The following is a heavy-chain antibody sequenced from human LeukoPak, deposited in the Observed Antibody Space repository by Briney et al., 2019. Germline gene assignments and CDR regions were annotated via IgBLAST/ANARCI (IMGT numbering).Heavy chain of an antibody. Sequence: SETLSLTCTVSGGSISSYYWSWIRQPPGKGLEWIGYIYYSGSTNYNPSLKSRVTISVDTSKNQFSLKLSPVTAADTAVYYCARVRKDCSSTSCYQTSDYWGQGTLVTVSS. V-gene: IGHV4-59*01. CDR3: ARVRKDCSSTSCYQTSDY. D-gene: IGHD2-2*01. J-gene: IGHJ4*02. CDR1: GGSISSYY. CDR2: IYYSGST.